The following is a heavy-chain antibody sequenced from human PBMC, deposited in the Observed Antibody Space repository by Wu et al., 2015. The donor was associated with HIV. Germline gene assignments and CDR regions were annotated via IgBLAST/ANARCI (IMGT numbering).Heavy chain of an antibody. CDR1: GYTFTSYD. D-gene: IGHD2-21*02. J-gene: IGHJ6*02. Sequence: QVQLLQSGAEVKKPGASVKVSCKASGYTFTSYDINWVRQATGQGLEWMGWMNPNSGNTGYAQKFQGRVTMTRNTSISTAYMELSSLRSEDTAVYYCARGTWLAYCGGDCYIPPFNGMDVWGQGTTVTVSS. CDR3: ARGTWLAYCGGDCYIPPFNGMDV. V-gene: IGHV1-8*01. CDR2: MNPNSGNT.